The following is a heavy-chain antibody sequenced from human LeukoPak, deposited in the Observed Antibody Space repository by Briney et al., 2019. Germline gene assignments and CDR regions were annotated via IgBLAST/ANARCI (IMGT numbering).Heavy chain of an antibody. J-gene: IGHJ4*02. Sequence: PSEPLSLTCSVSGGSITKNGYYWGWIRQSPETGLEWIGSMHYSGSTHYNPSLNSRVTISVDTSKNQFSLKLTSVTAADTAVYYCCGSGWFAGPFGYWGQGALVTVSS. CDR2: MHYSGST. CDR1: GGSITKNGYY. CDR3: CGSGWFAGPFGY. V-gene: IGHV4-39*07. D-gene: IGHD6-19*01.